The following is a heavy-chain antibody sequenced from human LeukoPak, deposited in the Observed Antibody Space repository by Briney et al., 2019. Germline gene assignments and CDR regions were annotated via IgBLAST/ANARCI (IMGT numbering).Heavy chain of an antibody. Sequence: GGSLRLSCAASGFTFNSYWMHWVRQAPGKGLVWVARIHGDGDNISYADSVRGRFTISRDNAKDTLYLHMNSLRPEDTAVYYCARAQVGAPTDRWGQGTLVTVSS. CDR3: ARAQVGAPTDR. V-gene: IGHV3-74*01. CDR2: IHGDGDNI. D-gene: IGHD1-26*01. J-gene: IGHJ5*02. CDR1: GFTFNSYW.